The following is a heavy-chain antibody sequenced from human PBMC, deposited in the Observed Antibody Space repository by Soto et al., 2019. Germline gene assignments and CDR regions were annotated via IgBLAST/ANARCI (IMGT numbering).Heavy chain of an antibody. CDR1: GGSFSGYY. D-gene: IGHD6-13*01. Sequence: QVQLQQWGAGLLKPSETLSLTCAVYGGSFSGYYWSWIRQPPGKGLEWIGEINHSGSTNYNPSLKSRVTISVDTSKYQFSLKLSSVTAADTAVYYCARGRSSSRYFDLWGRGTLVTVSS. J-gene: IGHJ2*01. CDR2: INHSGST. V-gene: IGHV4-34*01. CDR3: ARGRSSSRYFDL.